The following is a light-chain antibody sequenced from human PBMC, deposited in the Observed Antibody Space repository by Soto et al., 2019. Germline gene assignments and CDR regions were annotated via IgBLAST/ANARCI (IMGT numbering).Light chain of an antibody. Sequence: EIVLTQSPGTLSLSPGERATLSCRASQSVDSTYLAWYQQKPDQSPRLLIYATSTRAAGIPDRFTGSGSGTDFTLTISRLEPEDFAVYYCQQYGTSRTFGQGTKVDIK. J-gene: IGKJ1*01. V-gene: IGKV3-20*01. CDR2: ATS. CDR3: QQYGTSRT. CDR1: QSVDSTY.